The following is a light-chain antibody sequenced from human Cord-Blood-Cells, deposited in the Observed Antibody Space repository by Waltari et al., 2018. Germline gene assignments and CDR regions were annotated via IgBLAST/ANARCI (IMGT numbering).Light chain of an antibody. V-gene: IGLV1-47*01. CDR1: SSHIGRNY. CDR3: AAWDDSLSGPV. Sequence: QSVLTQPPSASGTPGQRVTISCYGSSSHIGRNYVYWYQQLPGTAPKLLIYRNNQRPSGVPDRFAGSKSGTSASLAISGLRSEDEADYYCAAWDDSLSGPVFGGGTKLTVL. CDR2: RNN. J-gene: IGLJ3*02.